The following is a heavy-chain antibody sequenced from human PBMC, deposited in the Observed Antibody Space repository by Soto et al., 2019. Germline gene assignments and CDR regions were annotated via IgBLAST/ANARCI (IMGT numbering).Heavy chain of an antibody. D-gene: IGHD2-2*01. Sequence: ASVKVSCKASGGTFSSYAISWVRQAPGQGLEWMGGIIPIFGTANYAQKFQGRVTITADESTSTAYMELSSLRSEDTAVYYRARELVVPAATSHYYYGMDVWGQGTTVTVSS. V-gene: IGHV1-69*13. CDR2: IIPIFGTA. CDR1: GGTFSSYA. J-gene: IGHJ6*02. CDR3: ARELVVPAATSHYYYGMDV.